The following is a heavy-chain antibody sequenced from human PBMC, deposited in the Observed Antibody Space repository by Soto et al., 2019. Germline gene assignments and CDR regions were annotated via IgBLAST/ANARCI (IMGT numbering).Heavy chain of an antibody. CDR2: ISYDGSNK. V-gene: IGHV3-30*18. Sequence: GGSLRLSCAASGFTFSSYGMHWVRQAPGKGLEWVAVISYDGSNKYYADSVKGRFTISRDNSKNTLYLQMNSLRAEDTAVYYCANGGGYSSGWQNYFDYWGQGTLVTVSS. CDR3: ANGGGYSSGWQNYFDY. CDR1: GFTFSSYG. D-gene: IGHD6-19*01. J-gene: IGHJ4*02.